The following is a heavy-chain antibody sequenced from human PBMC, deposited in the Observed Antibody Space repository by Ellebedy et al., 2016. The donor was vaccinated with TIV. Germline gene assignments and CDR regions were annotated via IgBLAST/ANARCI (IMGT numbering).Heavy chain of an antibody. J-gene: IGHJ6*03. CDR1: GFTFSSYS. CDR3: ARLADYYYYMDV. CDR2: ISGSGGST. V-gene: IGHV3-23*01. Sequence: GESLKISXAASGFTFSSYSMNWVRQAPGKGLEWVSAISGSGGSTYYADSVKGRFTISRDNSKNTLYLQMNSLRAEDTAVYYCARLADYYYYMDVWGKGTTVTVSS.